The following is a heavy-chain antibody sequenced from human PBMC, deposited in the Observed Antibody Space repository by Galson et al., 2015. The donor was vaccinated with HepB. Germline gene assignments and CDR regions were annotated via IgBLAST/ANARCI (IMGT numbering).Heavy chain of an antibody. CDR2: IYDSGST. D-gene: IGHD2-15*01. J-gene: IGHJ2*01. Sequence: ETLSLTCSVSGDSISNYYWSWLRQPPGKGLEWIGHIYDSGSTYYNPSLKSRVTISLDTSKKPFSLKLSSVTAADTAVYYCARKQPYCSGGSCFPWYFDLWGRGTLVTVSS. V-gene: IGHV4-59*01. CDR1: GDSISNYY. CDR3: ARKQPYCSGGSCFPWYFDL.